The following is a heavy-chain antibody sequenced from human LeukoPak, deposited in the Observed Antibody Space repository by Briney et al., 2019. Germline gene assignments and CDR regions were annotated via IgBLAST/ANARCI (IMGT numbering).Heavy chain of an antibody. D-gene: IGHD2-21*01. J-gene: IGHJ4*02. CDR1: GFTFRSHA. Sequence: GGSPRLSCVGSGFTFRSHAMSWVRQAPEKGLEFVSGIYENGGTTYYADSVKGRFSISRDNSKNTLYLQMDSLRGEDTAVYYCAKDFRIGYSAHFDYWGQGVLVTVSS. CDR3: AKDFRIGYSAHFDY. CDR2: IYENGGTT. V-gene: IGHV3-23*01.